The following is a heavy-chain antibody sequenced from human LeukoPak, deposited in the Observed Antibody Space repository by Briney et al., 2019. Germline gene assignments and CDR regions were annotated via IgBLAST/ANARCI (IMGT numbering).Heavy chain of an antibody. CDR1: GGSISSSSHY. Sequence: SETLSLTCTVSGGSISSSSHYWGWIRQPPGKGLEWIGSIYYSGTTAYNPSLKSRVTISVDTSKNQFSLKLSSVTAADTAVYYCVRWQSGSMFHPPWGQGTLVTVSS. D-gene: IGHD3-10*02. J-gene: IGHJ5*02. V-gene: IGHV4-39*01. CDR3: VRWQSGSMFHPP. CDR2: IYYSGTT.